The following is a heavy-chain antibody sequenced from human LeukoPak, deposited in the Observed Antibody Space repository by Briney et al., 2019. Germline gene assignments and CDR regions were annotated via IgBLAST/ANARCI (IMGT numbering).Heavy chain of an antibody. D-gene: IGHD4-11*01. J-gene: IGHJ4*02. Sequence: GASVKVSCKASGYTFTGYYMHWVRQAPGQGLEWMGWINPNSGGTDYAQKFQGRVTMTRDTSISTAYMELSRLRSDDTAVYYCARVETYSNYVSDYWGQGTLVTVSS. V-gene: IGHV1-2*02. CDR1: GYTFTGYY. CDR2: INPNSGGT. CDR3: ARVETYSNYVSDY.